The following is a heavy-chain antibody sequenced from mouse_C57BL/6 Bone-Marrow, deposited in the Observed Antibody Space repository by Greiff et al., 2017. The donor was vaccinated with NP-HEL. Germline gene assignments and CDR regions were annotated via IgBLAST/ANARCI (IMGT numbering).Heavy chain of an antibody. CDR1: GYTFTSYW. Sequence: QVHVKQPGAELVKPGASVKLSCKASGYTFTSYWMHWVKQRPGQGLEWIGMIHPNSGSTNYNEKFKSKATLTVDKSSSTAYMQLSSLTSEDSAVYYCARRLPRGNWGQGTTLTVSS. J-gene: IGHJ2*01. V-gene: IGHV1-64*01. CDR2: IHPNSGST. CDR3: ARRLPRGN. D-gene: IGHD2-2*01.